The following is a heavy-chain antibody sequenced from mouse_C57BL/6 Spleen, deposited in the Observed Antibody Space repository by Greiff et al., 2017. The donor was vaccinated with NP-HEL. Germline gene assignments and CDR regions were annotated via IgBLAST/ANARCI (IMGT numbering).Heavy chain of an antibody. V-gene: IGHV1-82*01. D-gene: IGHD2-1*01. CDR1: GYAFSSSW. CDR3: ATLNYEDAMDY. Sequence: QVQLQQSGPELVKPGASVKISCKASGYAFSSSWMNWVKQRPGKGLEWIGRIYPGDGDTNYNGKFKGKATLTADKSSSTAYMQLSSLTSEDSAVYFCATLNYEDAMDYWGQGTSVTVSS. J-gene: IGHJ4*01. CDR2: IYPGDGDT.